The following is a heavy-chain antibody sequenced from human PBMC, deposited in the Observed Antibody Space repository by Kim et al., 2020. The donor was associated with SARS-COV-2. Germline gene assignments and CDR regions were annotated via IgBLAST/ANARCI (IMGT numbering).Heavy chain of an antibody. D-gene: IGHD3-9*01. CDR3: AREPRVIELRYFDWLSLQLDV. J-gene: IGHJ6*02. Sequence: SVKVSCKASGGTFSSYAISWVRQAPGQGLEWMGGIIPIFGTANYAQKFQGRVTITADESTSTTYMELSSLRSEDTAVYYCAREPRVIELRYFDWLSLQLDVWGQGTTVTVSS. CDR1: GGTFSSYA. CDR2: IIPIFGTA. V-gene: IGHV1-69*13.